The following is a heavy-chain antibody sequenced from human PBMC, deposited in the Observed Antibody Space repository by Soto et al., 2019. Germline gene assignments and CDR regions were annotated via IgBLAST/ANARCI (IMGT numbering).Heavy chain of an antibody. V-gene: IGHV1-8*01. CDR1: GYTFTSYD. CDR2: MNPNSGNT. J-gene: IGHJ6*03. CDR3: ARSPATYDFWSGYYSYYYYYMDV. D-gene: IGHD3-3*01. Sequence: QVQLVQSGAEVKKPGASVKVSCKASGYTFTSYDINWVRQATGQGLEWMGWMNPNSGNTGYAQKFQGRATMTRNNSISTAYMALSSLRSEDTAVYYCARSPATYDFWSGYYSYYYYYMDVWGKGTTVTVSS.